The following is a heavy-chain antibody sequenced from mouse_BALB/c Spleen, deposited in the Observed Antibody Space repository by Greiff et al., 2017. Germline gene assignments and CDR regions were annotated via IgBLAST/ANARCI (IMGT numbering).Heavy chain of an antibody. CDR3: ARAYYGNPMDY. V-gene: IGHV1-4*02. CDR2: INPSSGYT. D-gene: IGHD2-10*01. Sequence: VQLQQSAAELARPGASVKMSCKASGYTFTSYTMHWVKQRPGQGLEWIGYINPSSGYTEYNQKFKDKTTLTADKSSSTAYMQLSSLTSEDSAVYYCARAYYGNPMDYWGQGTSVTVSS. CDR1: GYTFTSYT. J-gene: IGHJ4*01.